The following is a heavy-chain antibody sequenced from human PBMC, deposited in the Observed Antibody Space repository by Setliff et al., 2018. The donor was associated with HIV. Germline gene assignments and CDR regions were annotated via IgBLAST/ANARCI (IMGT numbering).Heavy chain of an antibody. CDR3: AGAVDEYYFDY. D-gene: IGHD2-15*01. Sequence: RASVKVSCKASGGTFSSYAISWVRQAPGQGLEWMGGIIPIFGTANYAQKFQGRVTITTDESTSTAYMELSSLRSEDTAVYYCAGAVDEYYFDYWGQGTQVTVSS. CDR2: IIPIFGTA. CDR1: GGTFSSYA. V-gene: IGHV1-69*05. J-gene: IGHJ4*02.